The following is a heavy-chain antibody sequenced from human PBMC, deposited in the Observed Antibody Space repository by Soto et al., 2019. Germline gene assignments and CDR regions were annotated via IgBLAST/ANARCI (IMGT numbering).Heavy chain of an antibody. V-gene: IGHV4-59*11. CDR2: IYYRGST. D-gene: IGHD1-26*01. CDR3: ARGGREASGMDV. Sequence: PSETLSLTCTVSGGSISSHYWSWVRQAPGKGLEWIGHIYYRGSTNYNPSLRSRSTISVDTSENQFSLKLNSVTTADTAVYYCARGGREASGMDVWGQGTKVTVSS. CDR1: GGSISSHY. J-gene: IGHJ6*02.